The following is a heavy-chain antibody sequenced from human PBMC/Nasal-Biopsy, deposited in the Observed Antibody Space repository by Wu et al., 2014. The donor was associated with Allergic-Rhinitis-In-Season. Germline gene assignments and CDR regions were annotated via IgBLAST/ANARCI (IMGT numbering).Heavy chain of an antibody. CDR2: TYYSGST. CDR3: ARHEKGYSYGYGHYFDY. CDR1: GASVSSYY. Sequence: TLSLTCTVSGASVSSYYWSWIRQPPGKGLEWIGYTYYSGSTNYNPSLKSRVTISVDTSKNQFSLKLSSVTAADTAVYYCARHEKGYSYGYGHYFDYWGQGTLVTVSS. V-gene: IGHV4-59*08. J-gene: IGHJ4*02. D-gene: IGHD5-18*01.